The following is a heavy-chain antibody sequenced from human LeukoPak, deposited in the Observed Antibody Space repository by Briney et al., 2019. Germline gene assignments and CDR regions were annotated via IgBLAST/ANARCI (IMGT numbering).Heavy chain of an antibody. D-gene: IGHD4-17*01. J-gene: IGHJ6*02. V-gene: IGHV4-59*01. Sequence: PSETLSLTCTVSGVSISSYYWSWIRQPPGKGLEWIGHIYYSGSTNYNPSLKSRVTISVDTSKNQFSLKLSSVTAADTAVYYCAGSGSYYGDYKVDYYYGMDVWGQGTTVTVSS. CDR1: GVSISSYY. CDR2: IYYSGST. CDR3: AGSGSYYGDYKVDYYYGMDV.